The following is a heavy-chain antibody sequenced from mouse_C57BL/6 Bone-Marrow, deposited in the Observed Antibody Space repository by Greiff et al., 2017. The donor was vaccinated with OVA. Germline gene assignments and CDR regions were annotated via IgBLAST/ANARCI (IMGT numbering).Heavy chain of an antibody. J-gene: IGHJ3*01. Sequence: QVQLQQPGAELVKPGASVKLSCKASGYTFTSYWMHWVKQRPGQGLEWIGMIPPNSGSTNYNEKFKSKATLTVDKSSSTAYMQLSSLTSEDSAVYDCARGATIVTLGAYWGQGTLVTVSA. D-gene: IGHD2-5*01. V-gene: IGHV1-64*01. CDR1: GYTFTSYW. CDR2: IPPNSGST. CDR3: ARGATIVTLGAY.